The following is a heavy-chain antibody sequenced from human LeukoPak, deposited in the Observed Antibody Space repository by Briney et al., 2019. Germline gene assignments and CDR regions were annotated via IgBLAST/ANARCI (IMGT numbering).Heavy chain of an antibody. J-gene: IGHJ4*02. Sequence: PSETLSLTCTVSGGSISSSSYYWGWIRQPPGKGLERIGSIYYSGSTYYNPSLKSRVTISVDTSKNQFSLKLSSVTAADTAVYYCARASSSWEPYFDYWGQGTLVTVSS. CDR3: ARASSSWEPYFDY. D-gene: IGHD6-13*01. V-gene: IGHV4-39*07. CDR1: GGSISSSSYY. CDR2: IYYSGST.